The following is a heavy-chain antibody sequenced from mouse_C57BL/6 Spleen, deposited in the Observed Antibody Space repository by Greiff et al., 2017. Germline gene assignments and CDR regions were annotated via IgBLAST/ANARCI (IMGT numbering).Heavy chain of an antibody. CDR1: GFTFSDYG. D-gene: IGHD4-1*01. J-gene: IGHJ4*01. V-gene: IGHV5-17*01. CDR2: ISSGSSTI. Sequence: EVHLVESGGGLVKPGGSLKLSCAASGFTFSDYGMHWFRQAPEKGLEWVAYISSGSSTIYYADTVKGRFTISRDNAKNTLFLQMTSLRSEDTAMXYCARPVNWAGAMDYWGQGTSVTVSS. CDR3: ARPVNWAGAMDY.